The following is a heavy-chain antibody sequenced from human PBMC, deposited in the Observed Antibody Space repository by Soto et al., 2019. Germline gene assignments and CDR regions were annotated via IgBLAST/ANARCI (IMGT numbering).Heavy chain of an antibody. D-gene: IGHD5-12*01. Sequence: GGSLRLSCAASGFTFSSYAMSWVRQAPGKGLEWVSAISGSGGSTYYADSVKGRFTISRDNSKNTLYLQMNSLRAEDTAVYYCAKVREYSGYDYPAPFDYWGQGTLVTVSS. J-gene: IGHJ4*02. CDR1: GFTFSSYA. CDR2: ISGSGGST. V-gene: IGHV3-23*01. CDR3: AKVREYSGYDYPAPFDY.